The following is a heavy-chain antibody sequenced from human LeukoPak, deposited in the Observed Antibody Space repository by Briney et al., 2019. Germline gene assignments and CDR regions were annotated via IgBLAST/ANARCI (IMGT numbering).Heavy chain of an antibody. D-gene: IGHD6-13*01. CDR2: INTNTGNP. CDR3: ARDLYSTSWFFDY. V-gene: IGHV7-4-1*02. CDR1: GYTFTTYS. J-gene: IGHJ4*02. Sequence: ASVKVSCKASGYTFTTYSINWVRQAPGQGLEWMGWINTNTGNPTYAQGFTGRFVFSLDTSVSTAYLQISSLKAEDTAVYYCARDLYSTSWFFDYWGQGTLVTVSS.